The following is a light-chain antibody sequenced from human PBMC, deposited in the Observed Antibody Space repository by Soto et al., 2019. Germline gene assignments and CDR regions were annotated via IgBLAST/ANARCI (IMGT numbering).Light chain of an antibody. CDR1: QGISSY. Sequence: AIRMTQSPSSFSASTGDRVTITCLASQGISSYLAWYQQKPGKAPKLLIYAASTLQSGVPSRFSGSGSGTDFTLTISCLQSEDFATYYCQQYYSSSWTFGQGTEVDIK. J-gene: IGKJ1*01. CDR2: AAS. V-gene: IGKV1-8*01. CDR3: QQYYSSSWT.